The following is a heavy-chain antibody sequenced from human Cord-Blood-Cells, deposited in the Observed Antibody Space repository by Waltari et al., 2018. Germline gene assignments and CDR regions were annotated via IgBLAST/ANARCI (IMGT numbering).Heavy chain of an antibody. CDR2: IIPICGTA. CDR3: ARTLYCSGGSCYYYYGMDV. CDR1: GGTSSSYA. Sequence: QVQLVQSGAEVKKPGSSVRVSCKASGGTSSSYAISWVRQAPGQGLEGMGGIIPICGTANYAQKFQGRVTITADESTSTAYMELSSLRSEDTAVYYCARTLYCSGGSCYYYYGMDVWGQGTTVTVSS. V-gene: IGHV1-69*01. D-gene: IGHD2-15*01. J-gene: IGHJ6*02.